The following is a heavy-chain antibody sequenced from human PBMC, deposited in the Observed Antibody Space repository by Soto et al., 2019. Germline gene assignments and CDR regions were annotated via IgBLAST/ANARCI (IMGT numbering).Heavy chain of an antibody. J-gene: IGHJ4*02. Sequence: ASVKVSCKASGYTFTSYGISWVRQAPGQGLEWMGWISAYNGNTNYAQKLQGRVTMTTDTSTSTAYMELRSLRSDDTAVYYCARDRSPYYDFWSGLESKEDWGQGTLVTVSS. CDR3: ARDRSPYYDFWSGLESKED. D-gene: IGHD3-3*01. CDR1: GYTFTSYG. V-gene: IGHV1-18*01. CDR2: ISAYNGNT.